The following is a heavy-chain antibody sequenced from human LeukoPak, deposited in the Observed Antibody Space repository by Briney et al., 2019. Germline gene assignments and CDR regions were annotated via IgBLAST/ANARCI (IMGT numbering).Heavy chain of an antibody. V-gene: IGHV1-18*01. CDR2: ISAYNGNT. J-gene: IGHJ4*02. CDR3: ARASYCSGGSCYSDY. CDR1: GYTFTSYS. Sequence: ASVTVSCKASGYTFTSYSISWVRQAPGQGLEWMGWISAYNGNTISAQKVKGRVTMTTDTSTSTAYMELRSLKSDDTAVYYCARASYCSGGSCYSDYWGQGTLVTVSS. D-gene: IGHD2-15*01.